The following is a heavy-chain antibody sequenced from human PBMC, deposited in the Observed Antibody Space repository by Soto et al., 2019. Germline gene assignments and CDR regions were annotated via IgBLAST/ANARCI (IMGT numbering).Heavy chain of an antibody. V-gene: IGHV3-74*03. CDR1: GLTFRSYW. CDR3: VRVMLLWRVDA. J-gene: IGHJ5*02. Sequence: EVQLVESGGGLVQPGESLRLSCAASGLTFRSYWMHWVRQAPGKGLVWVSRINTDGSVAMYVDSVKGRFTISRDNALNAVYLHMNCPLSEDMAVYACVRVMLLWRVDAWSQGTLVTVSS. CDR2: INTDGSVA. D-gene: IGHD3-16*01.